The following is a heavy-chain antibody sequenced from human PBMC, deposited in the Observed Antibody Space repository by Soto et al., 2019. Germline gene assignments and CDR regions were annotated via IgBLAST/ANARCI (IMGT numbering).Heavy chain of an antibody. CDR2: IRSKANSYAT. Sequence: EVQLVESGGGLVQPGGSLKLSCAASGFTFSGSAMHWVRQASGKGLEWVGRIRSKANSYATAYAASVKGRFTISRDDSKNKAYLQMNSLKTEDTAVYCCAAGTFDYWGQGTLVTVSS. J-gene: IGHJ4*02. CDR1: GFTFSGSA. D-gene: IGHD6-13*01. V-gene: IGHV3-73*02. CDR3: AAGTFDY.